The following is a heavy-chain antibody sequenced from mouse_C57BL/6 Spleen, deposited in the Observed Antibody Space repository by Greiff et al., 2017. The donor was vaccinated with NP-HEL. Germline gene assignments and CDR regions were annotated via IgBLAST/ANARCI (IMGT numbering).Heavy chain of an antibody. V-gene: IGHV1-64*01. Sequence: QVQLQQPGAELVKPGASVKLSCKASGYTFTSYWMHWVKQRPGQGLEWIGMIHPNSGSTNYNEKFKSKATLTVDKSSSTAYMQLSSLTSEDSAVYYCARAEIYYGNYEFAYWGQRTLVTVSA. CDR1: GYTFTSYW. D-gene: IGHD2-1*01. CDR3: ARAEIYYGNYEFAY. CDR2: IHPNSGST. J-gene: IGHJ3*01.